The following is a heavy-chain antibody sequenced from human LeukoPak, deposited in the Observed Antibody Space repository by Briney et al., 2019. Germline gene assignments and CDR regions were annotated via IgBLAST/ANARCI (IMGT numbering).Heavy chain of an antibody. V-gene: IGHV1-2*02. Sequence: ASVKVSCKASGYTFTGYYMHWVRQAPGQGLEWMGWINPNSGGTNYAQKFQGRVTMTRDTSISTAYMELSRLRSDDTAVYYCAGAGLIVGATTTSDYWGQGTLVTVSS. CDR3: AGAGLIVGATTTSDY. D-gene: IGHD1-26*01. J-gene: IGHJ4*02. CDR2: INPNSGGT. CDR1: GYTFTGYY.